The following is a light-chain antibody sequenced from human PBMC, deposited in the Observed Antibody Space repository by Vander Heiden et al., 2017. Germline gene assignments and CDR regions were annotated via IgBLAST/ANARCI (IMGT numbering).Light chain of an antibody. CDR3: QQYNNWPRT. CDR1: QSVSSN. J-gene: IGKJ1*01. Sequence: EIVMTQSPDTLSASTGERATLTCRASQSVSSNLARYQQNPGQAPRLLIYGASTRATGIPARFSGSGSGTEFTLTISSLQSEDFAVYYCQQYNNWPRTFGQGTKVEIK. CDR2: GAS. V-gene: IGKV3-15*01.